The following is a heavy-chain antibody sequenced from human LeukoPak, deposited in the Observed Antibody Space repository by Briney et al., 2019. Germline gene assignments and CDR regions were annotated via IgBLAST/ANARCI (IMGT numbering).Heavy chain of an antibody. V-gene: IGHV4-34*01. D-gene: IGHD3-16*01. CDR1: GGSFSGYY. CDR2: INHSGST. Sequence: SETLSLTCAVYGGSFSGYYWSWIRQPPGKGLEWIGEINHSGSTNYNPSLKSRVTISVDTSKNQFSLKLSSVTAADTAVYYCASSIRITAIAASTALDYWGQGTLVTVS. J-gene: IGHJ4*02. CDR3: ASSIRITAIAASTALDY.